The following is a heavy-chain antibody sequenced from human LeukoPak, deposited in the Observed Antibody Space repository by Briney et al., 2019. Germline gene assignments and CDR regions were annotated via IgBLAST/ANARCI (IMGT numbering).Heavy chain of an antibody. D-gene: IGHD3-22*01. J-gene: IGHJ3*02. CDR1: GGSISSSSYN. V-gene: IGHV4-39*07. CDR2: IYYSGST. Sequence: SETLSLTCTVSGGSISSSSYNWGWIRQPPGKGLEWIGSIYYSGSTYYNPSLKSRVTISVDTSKNQFSLKLSSVTAADTAVYYCARDGAYYDSSGYDAFDIWGQGTMVTVSS. CDR3: ARDGAYYDSSGYDAFDI.